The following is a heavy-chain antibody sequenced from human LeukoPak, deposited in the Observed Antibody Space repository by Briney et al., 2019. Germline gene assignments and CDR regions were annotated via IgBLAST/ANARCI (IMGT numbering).Heavy chain of an antibody. CDR1: GGTFSSYA. D-gene: IGHD4-11*01. Sequence: SVKVSCKASGGTFSSYAISWVRQAPGQGLEWMGGIIPIFGTANYAQKFQGRVTITADESTSTAYMELSSLRSEDTAVYYCARERGTVTTSFDYWGQGTLVTVSS. CDR3: ARERGTVTTSFDY. V-gene: IGHV1-69*01. J-gene: IGHJ4*02. CDR2: IIPIFGTA.